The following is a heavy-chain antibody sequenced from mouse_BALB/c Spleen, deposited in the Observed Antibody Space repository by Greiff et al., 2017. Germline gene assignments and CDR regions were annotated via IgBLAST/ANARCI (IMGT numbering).Heavy chain of an antibody. Sequence: VQLKESGGGLVQPGGSRKLSCAASGFTFSSFGMHWVRQAPEKGLEWVAYISSGSSTIYYADTVKGRFTISRDNPKNTLFLQMTSLRSEDTAMYYCARKDYDAMDYWGQGTSVTVSS. CDR2: ISSGSSTI. V-gene: IGHV5-17*02. J-gene: IGHJ4*01. CDR1: GFTFSSFG. CDR3: ARKDYDAMDY.